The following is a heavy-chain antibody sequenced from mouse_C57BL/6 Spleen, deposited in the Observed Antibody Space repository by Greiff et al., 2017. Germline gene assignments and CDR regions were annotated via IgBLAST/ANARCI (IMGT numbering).Heavy chain of an antibody. J-gene: IGHJ2*01. CDR1: GYTFTSYW. D-gene: IGHD1-1*01. CDR3: ARTGYGSSSDY. V-gene: IGHV1-69*01. CDR2: IDPSDSYT. Sequence: QVQLQQPGAELVMPGASVKLSCKASGYTFTSYWMHWVKQRPGQGLEWIGEIDPSDSYTNYNQKFKGKSTLTVDKSSSTAYMQLSSLTSEDSAVYYCARTGYGSSSDYWGQGTTLTGSS.